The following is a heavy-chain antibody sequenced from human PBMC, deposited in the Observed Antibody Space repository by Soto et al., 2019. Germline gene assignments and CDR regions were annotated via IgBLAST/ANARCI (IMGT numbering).Heavy chain of an antibody. CDR1: GGSISSGAYF. V-gene: IGHV4-30-4*01. J-gene: IGHJ6*02. CDR3: ARGLVIRPYDYHWMDV. Sequence: QVQLQESGPGLVKPSQTMSLNCTVSGGSISSGAYFCSWIRQSPGKGLEWIGYISSIGSTYYNPSLKSRVAVSIDTSKNQFSLKLSSVTTTDTAVYYCARGLVIRPYDYHWMDVWGQGTTVTVSS. CDR2: ISSIGST. D-gene: IGHD3-9*01.